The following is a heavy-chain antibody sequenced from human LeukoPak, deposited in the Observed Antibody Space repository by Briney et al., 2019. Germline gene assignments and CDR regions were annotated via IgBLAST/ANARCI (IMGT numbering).Heavy chain of an antibody. D-gene: IGHD3-22*01. J-gene: IGHJ4*02. CDR1: GGSISRYY. CDR3: ARDRYYYDSSGYLFDY. Sequence: SETLSLTCTVSGGSISRYYWSWIRQPPGKALEWIGYIYYSGSTNYNPSLKSRVTISVDTSKNQFSLKLSSVTAADTAVYYCARDRYYYDSSGYLFDYWGQGTLVTVSS. CDR2: IYYSGST. V-gene: IGHV4-59*12.